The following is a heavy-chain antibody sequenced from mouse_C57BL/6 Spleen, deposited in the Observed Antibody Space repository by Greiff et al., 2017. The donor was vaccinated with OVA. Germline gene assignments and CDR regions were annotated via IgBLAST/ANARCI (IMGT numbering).Heavy chain of an antibody. D-gene: IGHD1-1*01. CDR1: GYTFTDYE. J-gene: IGHJ2*01. Sequence: VQGVESGAELVRPGASVTLSCKASGYTFTDYEMHWVKQTPVHGLEWIGAIDPETGGTAYNQKFKGKAILTADKSSSTAYMELRSLTSEDSAVYYCTRSYYYGFDYWGQGTTLTVSS. CDR3: TRSYYYGFDY. V-gene: IGHV1-15*01. CDR2: IDPETGGT.